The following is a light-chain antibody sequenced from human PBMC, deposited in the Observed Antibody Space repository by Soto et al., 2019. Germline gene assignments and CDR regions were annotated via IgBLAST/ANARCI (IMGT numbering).Light chain of an antibody. J-gene: IGKJ1*01. CDR3: QDDNDFSWT. Sequence: DIHLTQSPSTLSASVGDRVTITCRASQSISILLAWYQQKPGKAPNLLIYATSTVEAGVSSRFSGSGSGTEFTLAISSLQPDDSANYYCQDDNDFSWTFGQGTKVEIK. CDR2: ATS. V-gene: IGKV1-5*03. CDR1: QSISIL.